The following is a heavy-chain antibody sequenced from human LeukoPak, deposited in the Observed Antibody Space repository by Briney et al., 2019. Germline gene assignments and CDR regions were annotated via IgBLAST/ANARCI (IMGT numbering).Heavy chain of an antibody. V-gene: IGHV4-34*01. CDR3: ARVLWLIGYYYYMDV. Sequence: SETLSLTCAVYGGSFSGYYWSWIRQPPGKGMEWIGEINHSGSTNYNPSLKSRVTISVDTSKNQFSLKLSSVTAADTAVYYCARVLWLIGYYYYMDVWGKGTTVTVSS. J-gene: IGHJ6*03. CDR1: GGSFSGYY. D-gene: IGHD3-10*01. CDR2: INHSGST.